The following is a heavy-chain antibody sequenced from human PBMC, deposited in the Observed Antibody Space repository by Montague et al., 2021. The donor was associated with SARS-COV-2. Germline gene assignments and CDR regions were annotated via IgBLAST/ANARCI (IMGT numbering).Heavy chain of an antibody. CDR3: ARGTAVAPRSAFDI. Sequence: SETLSLTCTVSDGSISSSTYYWGWIRQPPGKGLEWIGSIYYSGSTYYNPSLKSRVTISVDTSKNQFSLKLSSVTAADTAVYYCARGTAVAPRSAFDIWGQGTVLTVSS. V-gene: IGHV4-39*01. CDR1: DGSISSSTYY. D-gene: IGHD6-13*01. J-gene: IGHJ3*02. CDR2: IYYSGST.